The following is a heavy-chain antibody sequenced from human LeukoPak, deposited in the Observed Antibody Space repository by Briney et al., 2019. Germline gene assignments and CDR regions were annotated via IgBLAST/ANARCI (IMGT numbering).Heavy chain of an antibody. D-gene: IGHD2-2*02. CDR1: GYRFTSYW. V-gene: IGHV5-51*01. CDR2: IYPGDSDT. Sequence: GESLKISCKGSGYRFTSYWIGWVRHMPGKGLEWMGIIYPGDSDTRYSPSFQGQVTISADRSISTAYLQWSSLKASDTAMYYCAIAGVSSTSCYRCFDYWGQGTLVTVSS. CDR3: AIAGVSSTSCYRCFDY. J-gene: IGHJ4*02.